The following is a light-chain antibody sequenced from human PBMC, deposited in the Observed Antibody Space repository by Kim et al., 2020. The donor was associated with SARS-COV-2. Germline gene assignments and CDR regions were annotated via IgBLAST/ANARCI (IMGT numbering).Light chain of an antibody. CDR1: QSVHGW. CDR2: DAS. J-gene: IGKJ2*01. V-gene: IGKV1-5*01. CDR3: QQYDNYSYT. Sequence: DIQMTQSPSTLSASIGDRVTITCLASQSVHGWLAWNQQKPGLAPKLLIHDASTFESGVPSRFSGSGSGTEFTLTISSLQPDDFAIYYCQQYDNYSYTFGQGTKLEI.